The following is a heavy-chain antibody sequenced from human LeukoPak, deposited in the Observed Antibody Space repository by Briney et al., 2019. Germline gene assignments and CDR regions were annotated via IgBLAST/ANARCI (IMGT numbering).Heavy chain of an antibody. J-gene: IGHJ4*02. Sequence: KPSETLSLTCTVSGGSISSVAYYWGWIRQPPGKGLEWIATIHNTGSTYHNPSLKSRITISIDAFRNQISLELNSVTAADTAIYYCAKSHLGVPHDYWGQGTLVTVSS. CDR2: IHNTGST. CDR3: AKSHLGVPHDY. CDR1: GGSISSVAYY. D-gene: IGHD3-3*01. V-gene: IGHV4-39*01.